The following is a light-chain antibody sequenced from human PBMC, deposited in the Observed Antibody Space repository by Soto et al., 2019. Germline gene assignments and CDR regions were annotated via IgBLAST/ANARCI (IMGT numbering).Light chain of an antibody. CDR1: QTVRDN. J-gene: IGKJ2*01. CDR3: QQSNNWPYT. V-gene: IGKV3-15*01. CDR2: GAS. Sequence: EIVMTHSPATLSVSPGDRATLSCRASQTVRDNLAWYQQKPGQAPRLLIYGASTRATGIPAGFSGSGSGTEFTLTIDSLQSEDFALYFCQQSNNWPYTFGQGTKLEIK.